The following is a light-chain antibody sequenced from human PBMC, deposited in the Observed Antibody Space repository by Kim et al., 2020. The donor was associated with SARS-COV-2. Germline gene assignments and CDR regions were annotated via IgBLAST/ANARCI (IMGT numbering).Light chain of an antibody. J-gene: IGKJ4*01. CDR1: QSVSTN. CDR2: GAS. Sequence: EIVLTQSPATLSVSPGERATLSCRASQSVSTNLAWYQQKPGQAPRLLIYGASTMAPGIPARFSGSGSGKEFTLTISGLQSEDFALYSCQQYNDWPLTFGGGTKVQIK. CDR3: QQYNDWPLT. V-gene: IGKV3D-15*01.